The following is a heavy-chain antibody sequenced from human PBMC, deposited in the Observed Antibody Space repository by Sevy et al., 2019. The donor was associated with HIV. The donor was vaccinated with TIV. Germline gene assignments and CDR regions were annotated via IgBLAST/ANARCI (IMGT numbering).Heavy chain of an antibody. D-gene: IGHD6-13*01. J-gene: IGHJ4*02. CDR3: ANVQEKSRSWYPPDH. V-gene: IGHV3-30*02. CDR1: GFSFRSYG. CDR2: IRFDGSNK. Sequence: GGSLRLSCAASGFSFRSYGMHWVRQAPGKGLEWVAFIRFDGSNKHYADSVKGRFTISRDYSTNTLNLQMNSLRTEDTAVYYCANVQEKSRSWYPPDHWGQGTLVTVSS.